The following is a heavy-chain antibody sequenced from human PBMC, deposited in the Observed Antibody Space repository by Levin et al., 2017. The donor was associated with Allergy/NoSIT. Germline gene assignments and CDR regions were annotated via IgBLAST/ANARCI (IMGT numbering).Heavy chain of an antibody. Sequence: GESLKISCKGSGYSFTSYWIGWVRQMPGKGLEWMGIIYPGDSDTRYSPSFQGQVTISADKSISTAYLQWSSLKASDTAMYYCAVYYDSSGYQDHFDYWGQGTLVTVSS. D-gene: IGHD3-22*01. V-gene: IGHV5-51*01. J-gene: IGHJ4*02. CDR1: GYSFTSYW. CDR3: AVYYDSSGYQDHFDY. CDR2: IYPGDSDT.